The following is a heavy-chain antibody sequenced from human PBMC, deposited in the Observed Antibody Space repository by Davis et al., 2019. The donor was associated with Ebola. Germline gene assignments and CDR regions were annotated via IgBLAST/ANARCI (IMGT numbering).Heavy chain of an antibody. J-gene: IGHJ2*01. CDR3: TTLSTVTTMYFDL. Sequence: GSLTLSCVASGFTFNNAWMSWVRQAPGTGLEWVGLIKSKTDGGTTDYAAPVKGGFAMSRDDSNNTLYLQMNSLKIDDTAVYYCTTLSTVTTMYFDLWGRGTLVTVSS. CDR2: IKSKTDGGTT. CDR1: GFTFNNAW. D-gene: IGHD4-17*01. V-gene: IGHV3-15*01.